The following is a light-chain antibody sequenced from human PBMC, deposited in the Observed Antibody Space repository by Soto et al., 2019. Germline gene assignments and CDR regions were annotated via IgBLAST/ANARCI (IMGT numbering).Light chain of an antibody. V-gene: IGKV3-20*01. CDR1: QSVTSSY. J-gene: IGKJ1*01. CDR3: QQYGSSPT. CDR2: GAS. Sequence: EIVLTQSPGTLSLSPGERATLSCRASQSVTSSYLAWYQQKPGQAPGLLIYGASSRATGIPDRFSGSGSGTDFTLTINRLEPEDFAVYYCQQYGSSPTFGQGTKVEIK.